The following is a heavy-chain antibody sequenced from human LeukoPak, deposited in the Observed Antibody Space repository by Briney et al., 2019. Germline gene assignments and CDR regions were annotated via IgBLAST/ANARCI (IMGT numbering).Heavy chain of an antibody. CDR1: GFTFSSYE. D-gene: IGHD1-14*01. Sequence: GGSLRLSCAASGFTFSSYEMNWVRQAPGKGLQWVSYISSSGDKIYYANSVKGRFTISRDNANNLLYLQMNSLRGEDTAVYYCTRDRSRAEDDWGQGTLVTVSS. J-gene: IGHJ4*02. CDR3: TRDRSRAEDD. V-gene: IGHV3-48*03. CDR2: ISSSGDKI.